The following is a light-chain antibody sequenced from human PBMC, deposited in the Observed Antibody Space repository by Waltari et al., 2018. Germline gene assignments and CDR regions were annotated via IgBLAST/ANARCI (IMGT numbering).Light chain of an antibody. CDR3: CSYAGSGTYV. V-gene: IGLV2-23*02. CDR1: SSDVGSYNV. CDR2: EVT. J-gene: IGLJ3*02. Sequence: QSALTQPASVSGYPGQSITISCTGTSSDVGSYNVVSWYQQHPGNAPKLMIYEVTKRPSGVSKCLSGSKSGNTAALTISGLQAEDEADYYCCSYAGSGTYVFGGGTKLTVL.